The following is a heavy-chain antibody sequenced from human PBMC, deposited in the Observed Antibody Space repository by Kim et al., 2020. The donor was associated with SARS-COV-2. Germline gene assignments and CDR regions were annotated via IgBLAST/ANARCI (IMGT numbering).Heavy chain of an antibody. J-gene: IGHJ6*02. CDR3: ARTRITTTVTSKYYYYYYGMDV. CDR1: GGSISSSSYY. D-gene: IGHD4-17*01. V-gene: IGHV4-39*01. CDR2: IYYSGST. Sequence: SETLSLTCTVSGGSISSSSYYWGWIRQPPGKGLEWIGSIYYSGSTYYNPSLKSRVTISVDTSKNQFSLKLSSVTAADTAVYYCARTRITTTVTSKYYYYYYGMDVWGQGTTVTVSS.